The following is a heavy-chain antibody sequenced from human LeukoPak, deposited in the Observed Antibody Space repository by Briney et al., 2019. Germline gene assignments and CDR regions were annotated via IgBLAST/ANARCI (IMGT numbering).Heavy chain of an antibody. J-gene: IGHJ4*02. D-gene: IGHD3-10*01. CDR2: INSDGSST. CDR1: GFTFSSYW. Sequence: GGSLRLSCAASGFTFSSYWVHWVRQAPGKGLVWVSRINSDGSSTSYADSVKGRFTISRDNAKNTLYLQMNSLRAEDTAVYYCAREGPYGSGSSYDYWGQGTLVTVSS. V-gene: IGHV3-74*01. CDR3: AREGPYGSGSSYDY.